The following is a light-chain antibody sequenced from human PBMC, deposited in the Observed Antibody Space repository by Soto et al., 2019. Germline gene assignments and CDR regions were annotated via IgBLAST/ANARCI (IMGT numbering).Light chain of an antibody. Sequence: IQLTQSPSSLSASIGDRVTITCRAGQGISTFLAWYQQTPRKAPKLLLYAASTLQSGVPSRFSGSGSGTDFTLTISSLQPEDFATYYCQQLHSYPLTFGGGTKVEIK. J-gene: IGKJ4*01. CDR1: QGISTF. V-gene: IGKV1-9*01. CDR2: AAS. CDR3: QQLHSYPLT.